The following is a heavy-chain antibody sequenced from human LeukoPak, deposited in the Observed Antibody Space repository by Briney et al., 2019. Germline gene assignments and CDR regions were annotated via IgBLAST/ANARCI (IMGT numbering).Heavy chain of an antibody. CDR1: GGSISSYY. CDR3: ARGGYCSSTSCYNNWFDP. Sequence: SETLSLTCTVSGGSISSYYWSWIRQPPGKGLEWIGYIYYSGSTNYNPSLKSRVTISVDTSKNQFSLKLSSVTAADTAVYYCARGGYCSSTSCYNNWFDPWGQGTLVTVSS. D-gene: IGHD2-2*02. CDR2: IYYSGST. V-gene: IGHV4-59*01. J-gene: IGHJ5*02.